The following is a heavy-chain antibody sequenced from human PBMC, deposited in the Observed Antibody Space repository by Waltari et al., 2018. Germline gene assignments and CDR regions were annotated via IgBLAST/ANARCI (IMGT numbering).Heavy chain of an antibody. J-gene: IGHJ4*02. CDR2: IIPIIGTA. V-gene: IGHV1-69*04. CDR1: GGTFSSYA. Sequence: QVQLVQSGAEVKKPGSSVKVSCKASGGTFSSYAISWVRQDAGQGLEWMGRIIPIIGTANYAQKCQGRVTITADKSTSTAYMELSSLGSEDTSVYYCARAAVAGTPFDYWGQGTLVTVSS. CDR3: ARAAVAGTPFDY. D-gene: IGHD6-19*01.